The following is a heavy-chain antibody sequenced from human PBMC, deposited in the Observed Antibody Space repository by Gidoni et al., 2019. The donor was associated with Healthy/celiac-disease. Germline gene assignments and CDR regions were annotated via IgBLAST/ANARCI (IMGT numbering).Heavy chain of an antibody. V-gene: IGHV3-30*18. CDR1: GFTFSSYG. Sequence: QVQLVESGGGVVQPGRSLRLSCAASGFTFSSYGMHWVRQAPGKGLEWVAVISYDGSNKYYADSVKGRFTISRDNSKNTLYLQMNSLRAEDTAVYYCAKSDGIAAELDYWGQGTLVTVSS. D-gene: IGHD6-13*01. CDR2: ISYDGSNK. J-gene: IGHJ4*02. CDR3: AKSDGIAAELDY.